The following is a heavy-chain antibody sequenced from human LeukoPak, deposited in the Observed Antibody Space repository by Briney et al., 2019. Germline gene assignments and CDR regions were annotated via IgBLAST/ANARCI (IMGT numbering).Heavy chain of an antibody. V-gene: IGHV4-39*07. J-gene: IGHJ4*02. CDR3: ARGLIRATSSGWYRY. CDR2: INHSGST. Sequence: PSETLSLTCTVSGGSISSSSYYWSWIRQPPGKGLEWIGEINHSGSTNYNPSLKSRVTISVDTSKNQFSLKLSSVTAADTAVYYCARGLIRATSSGWYRYWGQGTLVTVSS. CDR1: GGSISSSSYY. D-gene: IGHD6-19*01.